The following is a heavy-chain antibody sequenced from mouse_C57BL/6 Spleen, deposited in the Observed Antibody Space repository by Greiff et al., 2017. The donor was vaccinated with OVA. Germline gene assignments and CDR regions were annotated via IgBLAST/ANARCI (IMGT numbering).Heavy chain of an antibody. V-gene: IGHV1-26*01. CDR2: INPNNGGT. CDR1: GYTFTDYY. D-gene: IGHD2-4*01. J-gene: IGHJ2*01. Sequence: EVQLQPSGPELVKPGASVKISCKASGYTFTDYYMNWVKQSHGKSLEWIGDINPNNGGTSYNQKFKGKATLTVDKSSSTAYMELRSLTSEDSAVYYCARGYDYDFDYWGQGTTLTVSS. CDR3: ARGYDYDFDY.